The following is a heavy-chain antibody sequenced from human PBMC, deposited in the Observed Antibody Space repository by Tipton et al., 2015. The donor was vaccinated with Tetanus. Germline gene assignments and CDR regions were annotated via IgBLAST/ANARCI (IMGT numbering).Heavy chain of an antibody. D-gene: IGHD1-26*01. CDR3: ARQRYNGTYQFDY. V-gene: IGHV4-4*07. Sequence: TLSLTCTVSSGSISSYYWSWIRQPAGKGLEWIGRIYTSESTNYNPSLKSRVTMSIDTSKNQFSLKLSSVTAADTAVYYCARQRYNGTYQFDYWGQGILVTVSS. CDR1: SGSISSYY. CDR2: IYTSEST. J-gene: IGHJ4*02.